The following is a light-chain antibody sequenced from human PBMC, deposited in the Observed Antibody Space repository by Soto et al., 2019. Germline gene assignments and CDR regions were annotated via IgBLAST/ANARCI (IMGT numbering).Light chain of an antibody. V-gene: IGLV2-14*01. CDR2: DVT. Sequence: QPVLTQPASVSGSPGQSITISCTGTSSDVAGYNYVSWYQQHPGKAPKVMIYDVTNRPSGVSNRFSGSKSGNTASLTISGLQAEDEADYYCSSYTSSSTYVFGTGTKLTVL. CDR3: SSYTSSSTYV. CDR1: SSDVAGYNY. J-gene: IGLJ1*01.